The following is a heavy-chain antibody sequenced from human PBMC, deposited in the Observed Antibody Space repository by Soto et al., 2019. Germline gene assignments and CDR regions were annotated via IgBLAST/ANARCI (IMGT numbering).Heavy chain of an antibody. V-gene: IGHV1-8*01. J-gene: IGHJ6*02. CDR3: AIPPEMGISTMEWWPWGYYGMDV. D-gene: IGHD2-2*01. CDR1: GYTFTSYD. Sequence: QVQLVQSGAEVKKPGASVKVSCKASGYTFTSYDINWVRQATGQGLEWVGWMNPNSGNTGYAQKFQGRVTMTRNTSISTAYMELSSLRSEDTAVYYCAIPPEMGISTMEWWPWGYYGMDVWGQGTTVTVSS. CDR2: MNPNSGNT.